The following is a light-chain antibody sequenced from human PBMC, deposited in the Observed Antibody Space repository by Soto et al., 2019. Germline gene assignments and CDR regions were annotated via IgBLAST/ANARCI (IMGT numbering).Light chain of an antibody. J-gene: IGLJ1*01. CDR2: DVT. V-gene: IGLV2-14*03. CDR1: SSDIGAYNY. CDR3: SSYGRDNTQV. Sequence: QSVLTQPASVSGSPGQSITISCTGTSSDIGAYNYVFWYQQYPGKAPKLMISDVTNRPSGVSDRFSGSKSGNMASLTISGLQSEDEADYYCSSYGRDNTQVFGTGTKVTVL.